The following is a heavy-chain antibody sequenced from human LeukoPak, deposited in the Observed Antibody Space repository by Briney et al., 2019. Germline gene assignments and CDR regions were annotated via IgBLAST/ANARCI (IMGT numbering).Heavy chain of an antibody. CDR1: GGSISSGDYY. Sequence: SETLSLTCTVSGGSISSGDYYWTWIRQPPGKGLEWIGYIYYSGSTYYNPSLKSRVTISVDTSKTQFSLKLSSVTAADTAVYYCARIFRLGYCSGGSCPYYFDYWGQGTLVTVSS. CDR2: IYYSGST. V-gene: IGHV4-30-4*08. CDR3: ARIFRLGYCSGGSCPYYFDY. D-gene: IGHD2-15*01. J-gene: IGHJ4*02.